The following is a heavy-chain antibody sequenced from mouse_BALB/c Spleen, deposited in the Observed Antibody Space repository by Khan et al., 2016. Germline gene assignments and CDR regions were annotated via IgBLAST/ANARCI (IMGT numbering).Heavy chain of an antibody. CDR3: ARSLGNYFDY. Sequence: IQLVQSGPELKKPGETVKISCKASGYTFTNYGMNWVKQAPGKGLKWMGWINTYTGEPTYADDFKGRFAFSLETSASTAYLQINNLKNEDTATYFCARSLGNYFDYWGQGTTLTVSS. J-gene: IGHJ2*01. V-gene: IGHV9-3-1*01. CDR1: GYTFTNYG. CDR2: INTYTGEP.